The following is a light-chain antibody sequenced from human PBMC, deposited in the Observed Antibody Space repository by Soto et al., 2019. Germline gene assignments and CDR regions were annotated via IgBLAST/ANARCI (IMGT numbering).Light chain of an antibody. Sequence: EIVLTQSPVTLSLSPGERATLSCRASESVRSSYLAWYQQKPGQAPRLLIYDASNRATGIPARFSGSGSGTDFTLTISSLEPEDFAVYYCQHRSNWLFTFGPGTKVDIK. CDR2: DAS. CDR3: QHRSNWLFT. V-gene: IGKV3D-20*02. CDR1: ESVRSSY. J-gene: IGKJ3*01.